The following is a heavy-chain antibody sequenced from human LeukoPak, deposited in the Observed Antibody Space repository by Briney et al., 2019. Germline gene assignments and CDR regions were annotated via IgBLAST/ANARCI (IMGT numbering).Heavy chain of an antibody. D-gene: IGHD3-10*01. V-gene: IGHV1-8*01. CDR3: TRGSGSGGRDWFDP. CDR1: GYTFINHD. Sequence: ASVEVSCKASGYTFINHDIDWLRQAPGQGLEWMGWMNSNTGNTGYAQRFQGRVTMTRDTSISTAYMELSSLRSEDTAVYYCTRGSGSGGRDWFDPWGQGTLVTVSS. CDR2: MNSNTGNT. J-gene: IGHJ5*02.